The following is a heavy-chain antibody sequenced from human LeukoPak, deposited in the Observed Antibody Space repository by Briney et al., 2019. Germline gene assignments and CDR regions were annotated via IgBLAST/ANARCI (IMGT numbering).Heavy chain of an antibody. V-gene: IGHV1-69*13. J-gene: IGHJ6*02. Sequence: EASVKVSCKASGGTFRRFTISWVRQAPGQGFEWMGGITPIFGTANFAQKFQGRVSITADESTSTAFMELSSLRSEDTAVYYCAREWLVGADLGYYGMDVWGQGTTVTVSS. CDR3: AREWLVGADLGYYGMDV. CDR2: ITPIFGTA. CDR1: GGTFRRFT. D-gene: IGHD1-26*01.